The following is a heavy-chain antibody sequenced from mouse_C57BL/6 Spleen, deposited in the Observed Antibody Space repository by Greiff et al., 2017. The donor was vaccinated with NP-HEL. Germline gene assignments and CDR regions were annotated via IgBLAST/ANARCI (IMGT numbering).Heavy chain of an antibody. CDR3: ATSLNYYGSSP. CDR2: IDPENGDT. V-gene: IGHV14-4*01. J-gene: IGHJ3*01. CDR1: GFNIKDDY. Sequence: EVQLQQSGAELVRPGASVKLSCTASGFNIKDDYMHWVKQRPEQGLEWIGWIDPENGDTEYASKFQGKATITADTSSNTAYLQLSSLTSEDTAVYYCATSLNYYGSSPWGQGTLVTVSA. D-gene: IGHD1-1*01.